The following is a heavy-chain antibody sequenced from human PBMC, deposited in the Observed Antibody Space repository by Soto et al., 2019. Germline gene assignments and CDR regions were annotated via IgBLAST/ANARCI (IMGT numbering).Heavy chain of an antibody. Sequence: QVQLVQSGAEVKKPGSSVKVSCTASGGTFSSYAISWVRQAPGQGLEWMGGIIPIFGTANYAQKFQGRVTITADESTSTAYRELSSLRSEDTAVYSCARGRDYVYYYYGMDVWGQGTTVTVSS. J-gene: IGHJ6*02. CDR2: IIPIFGTA. CDR1: GGTFSSYA. V-gene: IGHV1-69*12. CDR3: ARGRDYVYYYYGMDV. D-gene: IGHD4-17*01.